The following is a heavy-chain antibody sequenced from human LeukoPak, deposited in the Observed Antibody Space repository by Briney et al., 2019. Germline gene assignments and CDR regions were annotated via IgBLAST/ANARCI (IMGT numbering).Heavy chain of an antibody. V-gene: IGHV3-48*01. CDR2: IDARSGIV. J-gene: IGHJ3*02. CDR1: GFTFTMFG. Sequence: GGSLRLSCAASGFTFTMFGMNWVRQAPGKGLEWVAYIDARSGIVYYADSVQGRFTISRDDAKDSVFLQMNSLRVDDTAVYYCARTYDFGRGPPGDAFDNWGQGTLVTVPS. CDR3: ARTYDFGRGPPGDAFDN. D-gene: IGHD3-3*01.